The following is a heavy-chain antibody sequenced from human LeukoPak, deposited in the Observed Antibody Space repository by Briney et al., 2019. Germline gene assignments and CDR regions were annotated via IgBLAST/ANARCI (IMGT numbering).Heavy chain of an antibody. CDR1: GYTFTSFG. D-gene: IGHD3-10*01. CDR3: ARADMVRDPYYFDY. V-gene: IGHV1-18*01. Sequence: ASVEVSCKASGYTFTSFGLSWVRQAPGQGLEWMGWISAYNGNTNYAQKLQGRVTMTTDTSTSTAYMELRSLGSDDTAVYYCARADMVRDPYYFDYWGQGTLVTVSS. CDR2: ISAYNGNT. J-gene: IGHJ4*02.